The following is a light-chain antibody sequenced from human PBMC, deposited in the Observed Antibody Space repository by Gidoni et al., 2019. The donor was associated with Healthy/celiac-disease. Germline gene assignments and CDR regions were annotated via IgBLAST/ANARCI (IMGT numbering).Light chain of an antibody. CDR2: KAS. V-gene: IGKV1-5*03. CDR1: QSISSW. J-gene: IGKJ1*01. CDR3: QQYNSYSPIWT. Sequence: DIQMTQSPSTRSASVGDRVTITCRASQSISSWLAWYQQKPGKAPKLLIYKASSLEIGVPSRFRGSGSGTEFTLTISSLQPDDFATYYCQQYNSYSPIWTFXXXTKVEIK.